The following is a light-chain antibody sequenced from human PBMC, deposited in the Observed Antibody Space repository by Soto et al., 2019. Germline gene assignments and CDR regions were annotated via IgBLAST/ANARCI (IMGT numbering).Light chain of an antibody. CDR3: CSYAGGYTYV. J-gene: IGLJ1*01. CDR2: GVV. Sequence: QSALTQPASVSGSPGQSITISCTGTSSDVGGYNYVSWYQQHPGKAPKLMIYGVVRWPSGVPDRFSGSKSGNTASLTISGLQAEDEADYFCCSYAGGYTYVFGTGTKLTVL. CDR1: SSDVGGYNY. V-gene: IGLV2-11*01.